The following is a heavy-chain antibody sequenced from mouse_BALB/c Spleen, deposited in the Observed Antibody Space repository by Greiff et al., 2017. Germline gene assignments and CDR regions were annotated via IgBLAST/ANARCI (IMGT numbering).Heavy chain of an antibody. CDR2: ISSGGNT. CDR1: GFTFSSYA. J-gene: IGHJ2*01. CDR3: AREGYGYDVY. D-gene: IGHD2-2*01. V-gene: IGHV5-6-5*01. Sequence: EVHLVESGGGLVKPGGSLKLSCAASGFTFSSYAMSWVRQTPEKRLEWVASISSGGNTYYPDSVKGRFTISRDNARNILYLQMSSLRSEDTAMYYCAREGYGYDVYWGQGTTLTVSS.